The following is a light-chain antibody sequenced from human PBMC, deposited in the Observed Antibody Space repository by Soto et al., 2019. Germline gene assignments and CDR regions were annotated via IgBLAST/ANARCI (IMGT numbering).Light chain of an antibody. CDR3: RSYRGYYTRV. V-gene: IGLV2-14*01. CDR1: SSDVGGYDF. J-gene: IGLJ1*01. Sequence: QSVLTQPASVSGSPGQSITVSCTGTSSDVGGYDFVSWYQQHAGRAPKLLIYEVSRRPSGVSNRFSGSKSGNTASLTISGLQAEDEADYYCRSYRGYYTRVFXTGTKLTVL. CDR2: EVS.